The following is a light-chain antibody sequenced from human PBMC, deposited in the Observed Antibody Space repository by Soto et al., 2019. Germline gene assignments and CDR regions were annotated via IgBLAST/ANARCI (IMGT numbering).Light chain of an antibody. J-gene: IGLJ2*01. CDR3: EAWDDSLDGPV. CDR2: LDD. Sequence: QAVLTQPPSVSEAPRQRVTISCSGSRSNIGDNGVSWYQQVPGKAPKLLIYLDDLLPSGVSDRFSGSKSGTSASLAISGLQSEDEADYYCEAWDDSLDGPVFGGGTKLTVL. V-gene: IGLV1-36*01. CDR1: RSNIGDNG.